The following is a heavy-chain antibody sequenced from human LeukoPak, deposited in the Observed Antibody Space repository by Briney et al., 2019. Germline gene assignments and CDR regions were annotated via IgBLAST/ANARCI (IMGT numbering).Heavy chain of an antibody. J-gene: IGHJ4*02. CDR2: ISGSGGST. V-gene: IGHV3-23*01. CDR1: GFTISSYA. D-gene: IGHD2-15*01. CDR3: AKSAVVVVAATRAIDY. Sequence: GGSLRLSCAASGFTISSYAMSWVRQAPGKGLEWVSAISGSGGSTYYADSVKGRFTISRDNSKNTLYLQMNSLRAEDTAVYYCAKSAVVVVAATRAIDYWGQGTLVTVSS.